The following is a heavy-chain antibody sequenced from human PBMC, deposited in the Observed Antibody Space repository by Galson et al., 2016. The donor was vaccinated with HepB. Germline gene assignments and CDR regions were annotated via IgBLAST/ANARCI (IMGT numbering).Heavy chain of an antibody. J-gene: IGHJ4*02. D-gene: IGHD4-17*01. CDR2: ISLDGSNH. CDR1: GFSFDTYA. CDR3: AKNRVPFDGDSDCDH. Sequence: SLRLSCAASGFSFDTYAIHWVRQAPGKGLEWVAVISLDGSNHNYADSVQGRFTLSRDNAKNTLSLQMDTLRPEDTAIYYCAKNRVPFDGDSDCDHWGRGTLVTVSS. V-gene: IGHV3-30*04.